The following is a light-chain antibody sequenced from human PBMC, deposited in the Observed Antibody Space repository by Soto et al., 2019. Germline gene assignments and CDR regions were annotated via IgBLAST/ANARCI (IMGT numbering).Light chain of an antibody. CDR3: QQYSNWPSWT. CDR1: QSVSSN. J-gene: IGKJ1*01. CDR2: GAS. Sequence: EILRTQAPATLWVSRGERATVSCRASQSVSSNLAWYQQEPGQAPRLLIYGASTRATGIPARFSGSGSGTEFTLTISSLQSEDFAVYYCQQYSNWPSWTFGQGTKVDIK. V-gene: IGKV3-15*01.